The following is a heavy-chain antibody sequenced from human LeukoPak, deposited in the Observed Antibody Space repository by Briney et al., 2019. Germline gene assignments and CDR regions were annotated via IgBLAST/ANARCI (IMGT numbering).Heavy chain of an antibody. Sequence: PGGSLRLSCAASGFTFDDYAMHWVRQAPGKGLEWVSGISWNSGSIGYADSVKGRFTISRDNAKNSLYLQMNSLRAEDTALYYCAKGGYSYGYGHDAFDIWGQGTMVTVSS. CDR2: ISWNSGSI. CDR1: GFTFDDYA. CDR3: AKGGYSYGYGHDAFDI. V-gene: IGHV3-9*01. J-gene: IGHJ3*02. D-gene: IGHD5-18*01.